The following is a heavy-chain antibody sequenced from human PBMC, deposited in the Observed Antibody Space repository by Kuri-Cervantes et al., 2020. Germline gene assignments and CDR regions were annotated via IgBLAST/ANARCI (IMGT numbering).Heavy chain of an antibody. J-gene: IGHJ2*01. V-gene: IGHV4-4*07. D-gene: IGHD3-22*01. CDR3: ARDSYYYDSSGKRNWYFDL. CDR1: GGSISSYY. Sequence: GSLRLSCTVSGGSISSYYWSWIRQPAGKGLEWIGRIYTSGSTNYNPSLKSRVTMSVDTSKNQFSLKLSSVTAADTAVYYCARDSYYYDSSGKRNWYFDLWGRGTLVTVSS. CDR2: IYTSGST.